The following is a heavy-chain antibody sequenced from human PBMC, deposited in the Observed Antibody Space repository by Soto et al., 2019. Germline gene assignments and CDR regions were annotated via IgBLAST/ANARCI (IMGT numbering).Heavy chain of an antibody. CDR1: GYTLTELS. J-gene: IGHJ5*02. D-gene: IGHD6-19*01. V-gene: IGHV1-24*01. CDR3: ATEHLYSSGWKLTMAP. Sequence: ASVKVSCKVSGYTLTELSMHWVRQAPGKGLEWMGGFDPEDGETIYAQKFQGRVTMTEDTSTDTAYMELSSLRSEDTAVYYCATEHLYSSGWKLTMAPWGQGTLVTVSS. CDR2: FDPEDGET.